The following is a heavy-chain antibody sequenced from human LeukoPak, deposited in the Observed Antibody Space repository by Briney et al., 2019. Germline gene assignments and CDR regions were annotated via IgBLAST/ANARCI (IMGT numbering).Heavy chain of an antibody. CDR2: IYYSGST. CDR3: ARAEQWLPDYYFDY. J-gene: IGHJ4*01. Sequence: PSETLSLTCTVSGGSISSYYWSWIRQPPGKGLEWIGYIYYSGSTNYNPSLKSRVTISVDTSKNQFSLKLSSVTAADSAVYYCARAEQWLPDYYFDYWGHGTLVTVSS. V-gene: IGHV4-59*01. CDR1: GGSISSYY. D-gene: IGHD6-19*01.